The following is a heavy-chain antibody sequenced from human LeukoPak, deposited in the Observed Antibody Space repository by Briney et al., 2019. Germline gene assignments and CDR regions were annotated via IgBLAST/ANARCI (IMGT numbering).Heavy chain of an antibody. J-gene: IGHJ6*03. CDR1: GYSFTSYW. Sequence: GESLKISCKGSGYSFTSYWIGWVRQMPGKGLEWMGFIYPGDSDTRYSPSFQGQVTISADKSISTAYLQWSSLKASDTAMYYCAGHVHAGMQLVLDYMDVWGKGTTVTVSS. D-gene: IGHD6-6*01. CDR2: IYPGDSDT. CDR3: AGHVHAGMQLVLDYMDV. V-gene: IGHV5-51*01.